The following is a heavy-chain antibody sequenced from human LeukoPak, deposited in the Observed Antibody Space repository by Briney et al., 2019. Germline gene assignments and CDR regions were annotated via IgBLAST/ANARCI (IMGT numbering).Heavy chain of an antibody. CDR1: GFTFSSYS. CDR2: ISSSSSTI. Sequence: GGSLRLSCAASGFTFSSYSMNWVRQAPGKGREGVSYISSSSSTIYYADSVKGRFTISRDNAKHSLYLQMNSLRAEDTAVYYCARGSRLYYYDSSGYPGDYWGQGTLVTVSS. V-gene: IGHV3-48*01. D-gene: IGHD3-22*01. J-gene: IGHJ4*02. CDR3: ARGSRLYYYDSSGYPGDY.